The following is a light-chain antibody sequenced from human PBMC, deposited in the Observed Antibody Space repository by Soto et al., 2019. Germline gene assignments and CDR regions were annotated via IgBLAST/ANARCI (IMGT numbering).Light chain of an antibody. Sequence: EIVFSQSPCTLSLSPGERATLSCRASQSFRGLLAWYQQKPGQAPRLLIYDAYNRATGIPPRFSGSGSGTDFTLTISSLEPEDSAVYYCQQRHMWPITFGQGTRLEIK. CDR3: QQRHMWPIT. J-gene: IGKJ5*01. V-gene: IGKV3-11*01. CDR2: DAY. CDR1: QSFRGL.